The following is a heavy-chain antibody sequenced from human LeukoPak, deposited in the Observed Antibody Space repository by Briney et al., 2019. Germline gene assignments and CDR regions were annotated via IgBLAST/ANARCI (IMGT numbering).Heavy chain of an antibody. CDR3: ARDEYYDILTGYSGLGY. J-gene: IGHJ4*02. D-gene: IGHD3-9*01. CDR1: GGTFSSYA. CDR2: VIPIFGTA. V-gene: IGHV1-69*05. Sequence: SVKVSCKASGGTFSSYAISWVRQAPGQGLEWMGRVIPIFGTANYAQKFQGRVTITTDESTSTAYMELSSLRSEDTAVYYCARDEYYDILTGYSGLGYWGQGTLVTVSS.